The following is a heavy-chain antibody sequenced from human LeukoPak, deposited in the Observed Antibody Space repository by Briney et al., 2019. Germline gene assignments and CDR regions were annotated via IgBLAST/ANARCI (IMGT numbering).Heavy chain of an antibody. CDR3: ATNGLRGDNLQPDVTFDV. J-gene: IGHJ3*01. CDR2: FDPENVDM. Sequence: ASVKVSCKVSGHTLSELAIHWVRQAPGKGLEWVGGFDPENVDMGYAQNFQGRVTMTEDTSTDTAYMELSSLRSGDTAVYYCATNGLRGDNLQPDVTFDVWGQGTMVTVSA. CDR1: GHTLSELA. V-gene: IGHV1-24*01. D-gene: IGHD1-1*01.